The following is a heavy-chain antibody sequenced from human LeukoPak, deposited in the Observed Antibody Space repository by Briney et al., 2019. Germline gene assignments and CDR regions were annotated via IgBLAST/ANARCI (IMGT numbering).Heavy chain of an antibody. Sequence: KASETLSLTCSVSGGSISSYYWSWIRQPAGKGLEWIGRIYSSGTITYNPSLQSRVTMSVDTSKNQFSLKLSSVTAADTAVYYCARGVSRRAIAAAGTIGGYWGQGTLVTVSS. J-gene: IGHJ4*02. CDR2: IYSSGTI. CDR1: GGSISSYY. D-gene: IGHD6-13*01. CDR3: ARGVSRRAIAAAGTIGGY. V-gene: IGHV4-4*07.